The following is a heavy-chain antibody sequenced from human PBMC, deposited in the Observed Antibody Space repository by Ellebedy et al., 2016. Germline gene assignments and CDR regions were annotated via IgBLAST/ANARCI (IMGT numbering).Heavy chain of an antibody. Sequence: SETLSLXXAVSGGSISSGGYSWSWIRQPPGKGLEWIGYIYHSGSTYYNPSLKSRVTISVDRSKNQFSLKLSSVTAADTAVYYCARDSSGYLNFDYWGQGTLVTVSS. CDR3: ARDSSGYLNFDY. CDR2: IYHSGST. J-gene: IGHJ4*02. CDR1: GGSISSGGYS. V-gene: IGHV4-30-2*01. D-gene: IGHD3-22*01.